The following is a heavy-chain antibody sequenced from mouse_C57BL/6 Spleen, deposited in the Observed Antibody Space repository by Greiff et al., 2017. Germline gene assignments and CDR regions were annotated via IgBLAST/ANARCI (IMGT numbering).Heavy chain of an antibody. CDR2: IYPGDGGT. D-gene: IGHD2-1*01. Sequence: VQLQQSGPELVKPGASVKISCKASGYAFSSSWMNWVKQRPGRGLEWIGRIYPGDGGTNYNGKFKGKATLTADKSSSPAYMQLSSLTTEDSAVXFCARAHLPPASYWGQGTLVTVSA. CDR3: ARAHLPPASY. J-gene: IGHJ3*01. CDR1: GYAFSSSW. V-gene: IGHV1-82*01.